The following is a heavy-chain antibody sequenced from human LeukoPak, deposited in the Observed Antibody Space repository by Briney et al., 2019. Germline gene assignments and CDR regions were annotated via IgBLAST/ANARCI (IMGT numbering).Heavy chain of an antibody. CDR1: GGSISSSSYY. Sequence: SETLSLTCTVSGGSISSSSYYWGWIRQPPGKGLEWIGSIYYSGSTYYNPSLKSRVTISVDTSKNQFSLKLSSVTAADTAVYYCARIVFVVVPAARYYFDYWGQGTLVTVSS. J-gene: IGHJ4*02. CDR2: IYYSGST. V-gene: IGHV4-39*07. CDR3: ARIVFVVVPAARYYFDY. D-gene: IGHD2-2*01.